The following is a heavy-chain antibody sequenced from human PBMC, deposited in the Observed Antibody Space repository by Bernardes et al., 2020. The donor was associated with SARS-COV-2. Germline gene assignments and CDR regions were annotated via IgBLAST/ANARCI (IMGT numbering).Heavy chain of an antibody. CDR2: ISYDGSNK. CDR3: AKDIAGTAGYYGMDV. V-gene: IGHV3-30*18. CDR1: GFTFSSYG. D-gene: IGHD6-13*01. Sequence: GGSLRLSCAASGFTFSSYGMHWVRQAPGKGLEWVAVISYDGSNKYYADSVKGRFTISRDNSKNTLYLQMNSLRAEDTAVYYCAKDIAGTAGYYGMDVWGQGTTVTVSS. J-gene: IGHJ6*02.